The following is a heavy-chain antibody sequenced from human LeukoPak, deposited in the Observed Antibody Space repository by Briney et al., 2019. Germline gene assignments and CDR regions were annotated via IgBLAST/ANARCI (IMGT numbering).Heavy chain of an antibody. Sequence: ASVKVSCKASGYTFTGFYIHWVRQAPGQGLEWMGWINPNSGGTNYAQKFQGRVTMTWDTPITTAYMEISRLKSDDTAMYYCAREGPNYDSGGLPYWGQGTLVAVSS. CDR3: AREGPNYDSGGLPY. CDR2: INPNSGGT. J-gene: IGHJ4*02. V-gene: IGHV1-2*02. D-gene: IGHD3-22*01. CDR1: GYTFTGFY.